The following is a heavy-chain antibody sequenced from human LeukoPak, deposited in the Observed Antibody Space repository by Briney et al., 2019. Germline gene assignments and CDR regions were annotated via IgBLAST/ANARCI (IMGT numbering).Heavy chain of an antibody. CDR3: ATSKSASCYLRCPFYYYYGMDV. CDR1: GFTFSSYS. Sequence: SGGSLRLSCAASGFTFSSYSMSWVRHAPGKGLEWVSAISGSGGNTYYADSVKGRFTISRDNSKNTLYLQVNSLRAEDTAVYYCATSKSASCYLRCPFYYYYGMDVWGQGTTVTVSS. V-gene: IGHV3-23*01. J-gene: IGHJ6*02. CDR2: ISGSGGNT. D-gene: IGHD2-2*01.